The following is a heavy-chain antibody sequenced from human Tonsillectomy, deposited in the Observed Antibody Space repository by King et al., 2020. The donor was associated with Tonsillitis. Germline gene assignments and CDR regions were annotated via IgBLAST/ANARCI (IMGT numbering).Heavy chain of an antibody. CDR1: GFTFSSYA. Sequence: VQLVESGGGVVQPGRSLRLSCAASGFTFSSYAMHWVRQAPGKGLEWVAVISYDGSNKYYADSVKGRFTISRDNSKNTLYLRMNSLRPEDTAVYYCARDRGDTYYYDTGPDAFDIWGQGTMVTVSS. CDR3: ARDRGDTYYYDTGPDAFDI. CDR2: ISYDGSNK. J-gene: IGHJ3*02. D-gene: IGHD3-22*01. V-gene: IGHV3-30*04.